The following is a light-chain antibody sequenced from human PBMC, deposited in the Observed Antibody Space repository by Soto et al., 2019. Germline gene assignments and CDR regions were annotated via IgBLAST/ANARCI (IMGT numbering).Light chain of an antibody. V-gene: IGKV3-11*01. J-gene: IGKJ3*01. Sequence: EVVLTQSPATLSLSPGERATLSCRASQNVSTYLAWYQQKPGQPPRLLIYGASNRATGTPARFSGSGSGTDFTLTISSLEPEDFAVYYCHQRSNWPSFTFGPGAKVEIK. CDR3: HQRSNWPSFT. CDR1: QNVSTY. CDR2: GAS.